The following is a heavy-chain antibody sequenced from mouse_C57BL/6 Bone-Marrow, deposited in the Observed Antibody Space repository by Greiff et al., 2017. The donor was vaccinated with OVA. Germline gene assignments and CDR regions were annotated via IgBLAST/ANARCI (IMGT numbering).Heavy chain of an antibody. Sequence: EVKLVESGPGLAKPSQTLSLTCSVTGYSITSDYWNWIRKFPGNKLEYMGYISYSGSTYYNPSLKSRISITRDTSKNQYYLQLNSVTTEDTATYYCARTPTVVATPYWYFDVWGTGTTVTVSS. V-gene: IGHV3-8*01. J-gene: IGHJ1*03. CDR3: ARTPTVVATPYWYFDV. D-gene: IGHD1-1*01. CDR2: ISYSGST. CDR1: GYSITSDY.